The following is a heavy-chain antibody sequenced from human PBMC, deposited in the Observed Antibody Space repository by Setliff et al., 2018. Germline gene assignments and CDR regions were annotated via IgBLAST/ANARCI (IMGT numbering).Heavy chain of an antibody. CDR1: GGSISSRSYY. Sequence: SETLSLTCTVSGGSISSRSYYWGWIRQPPGKGLEWIGSIYYSGSTYYKPSLKSRVTISVDTSKNQFSLKLSSVTAADTAVYYCARVPSYGSGSYYYYYYGMDVWGRGTTVTVSS. CDR3: ARVPSYGSGSYYYYYYGMDV. V-gene: IGHV4-39*07. CDR2: IYYSGST. D-gene: IGHD3-10*01. J-gene: IGHJ6*02.